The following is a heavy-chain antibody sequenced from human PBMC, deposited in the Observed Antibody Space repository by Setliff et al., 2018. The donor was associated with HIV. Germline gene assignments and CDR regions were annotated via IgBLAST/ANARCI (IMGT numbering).Heavy chain of an antibody. CDR2: IQQHGSEI. D-gene: IGHD6-19*01. CDR1: GYTFSSYW. CDR3: ANMQWASNAWYSFDY. J-gene: IGHJ4*02. V-gene: IGHV3-7*05. Sequence: LRLSCAASGYTFSSYWMAWVRQCPGKGLEWVANIQQHGSEIHYVASVEGRFTISRDNAKNSLYLQMNSLRAEDTAEYYCANMQWASNAWYSFDYWGQGALVTVSS.